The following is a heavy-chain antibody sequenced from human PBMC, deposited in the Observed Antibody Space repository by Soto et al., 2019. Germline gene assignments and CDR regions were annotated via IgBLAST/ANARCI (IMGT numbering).Heavy chain of an antibody. V-gene: IGHV1-69*13. Sequence: ASVKVSCKASGGTFSSYAISWVRQAPGQGLEWMGGIIPIFGTANYAQKFQGRVTITADESTSTAYMELSSLRSEDTAVYYCARGRGYYDSSGYSEYFQHWGQGTLVTVSS. CDR3: ARGRGYYDSSGYSEYFQH. D-gene: IGHD3-22*01. J-gene: IGHJ1*01. CDR2: IIPIFGTA. CDR1: GGTFSSYA.